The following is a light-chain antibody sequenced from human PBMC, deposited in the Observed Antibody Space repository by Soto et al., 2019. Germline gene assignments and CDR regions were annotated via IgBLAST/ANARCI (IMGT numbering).Light chain of an antibody. Sequence: QTVVTQPPSASGTPGQRVTISCSGSSSNIGRNYVYWYQQLPGTAPKLLIYSNNQRPSGVPDRFSGSKSGTSASLAISGLRSKDEADYHCAAWDDSLSGVVFGGGTKVTVL. J-gene: IGLJ2*01. CDR1: SSNIGRNY. CDR2: SNN. V-gene: IGLV1-47*02. CDR3: AAWDDSLSGVV.